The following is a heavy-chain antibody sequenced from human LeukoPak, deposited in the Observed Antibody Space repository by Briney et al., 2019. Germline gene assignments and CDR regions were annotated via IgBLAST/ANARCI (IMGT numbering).Heavy chain of an antibody. CDR2: IIPIFGTA. D-gene: IGHD3-22*01. J-gene: IGHJ4*02. V-gene: IGHV1-69*13. CDR3: ARGPRTYDSSGYPTLFDY. CDR1: GGTFSSYA. Sequence: SVKVSCKASGGTFSSYAISWVRQAPGQGLEWMGGIIPIFGTANYAQKFQGRVTITADESTSTAYMELSSLRSEDTAAYYCARGPRTYDSSGYPTLFDYWGQGTLVTVSS.